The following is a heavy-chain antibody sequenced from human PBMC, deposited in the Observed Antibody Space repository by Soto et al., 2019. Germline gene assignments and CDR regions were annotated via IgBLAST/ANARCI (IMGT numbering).Heavy chain of an antibody. J-gene: IGHJ3*02. D-gene: IGHD3-22*01. Sequence: PGGSLRLSCAASGFTFSSYGMHWVRQAPGKGLEWVAVISYDGSNKYYADSVKGRFTISRDNSKNTLYLQMNSLRAEDTAVYYCAKDRGDVVVVHSAFDIWGQGTMVTVSS. CDR2: ISYDGSNK. V-gene: IGHV3-30*18. CDR3: AKDRGDVVVVHSAFDI. CDR1: GFTFSSYG.